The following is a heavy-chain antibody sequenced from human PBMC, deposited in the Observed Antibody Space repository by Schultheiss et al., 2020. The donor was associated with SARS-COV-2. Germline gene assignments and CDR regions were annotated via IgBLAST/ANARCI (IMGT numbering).Heavy chain of an antibody. CDR1: GFTFSNAW. CDR3: ARANDNWNPFDP. Sequence: GGSLRLSCAASGFTFSNAWMNWVRQAPGKGLEWVSAISGSGGSTYYADSVKGRFTISRDNAKNTLYLQMNSLRAEDTAVYYCARANDNWNPFDPWGQGTLVTVSS. D-gene: IGHD1-20*01. V-gene: IGHV3-23*01. CDR2: ISGSGGST. J-gene: IGHJ5*02.